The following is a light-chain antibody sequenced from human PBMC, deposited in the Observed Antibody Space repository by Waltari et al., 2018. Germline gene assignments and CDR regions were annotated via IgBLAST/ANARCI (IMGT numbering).Light chain of an antibody. CDR2: AAS. CDR1: QYLSDW. Sequence: DIQMTQSPSTLSASVGDSVPITCRASQYLSDWLAWYQQKPGKPPKLLIYAASILESGVPSRFSGSGSGTQFTLTISSLQPDDFATYYCQQYDSYSLTFGGGTKVEIK. J-gene: IGKJ4*01. V-gene: IGKV1-5*03. CDR3: QQYDSYSLT.